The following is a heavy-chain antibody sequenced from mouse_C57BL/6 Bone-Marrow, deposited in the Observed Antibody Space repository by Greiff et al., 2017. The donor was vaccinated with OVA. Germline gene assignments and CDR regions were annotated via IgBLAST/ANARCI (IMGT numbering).Heavy chain of an antibody. V-gene: IGHV1-61*01. CDR3: ARRDYSNYDWYFDV. D-gene: IGHD2-5*01. J-gene: IGHJ1*03. Sequence: VQLQQPGAELVRPGSSVKLSCKASGYTFTSYWMDWVKQRPGQGLEWIGNIYPSDSETHYNQKFKDKATLTVDKSSSTAYMQLSSLTSEDSAVYYCARRDYSNYDWYFDVWGTGTTVTVSS. CDR2: IYPSDSET. CDR1: GYTFTSYW.